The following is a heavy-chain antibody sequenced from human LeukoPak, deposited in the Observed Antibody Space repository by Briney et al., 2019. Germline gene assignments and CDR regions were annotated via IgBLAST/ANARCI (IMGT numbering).Heavy chain of an antibody. CDR3: ARVGGLKLLGAFDI. CDR2: ISYDGSNK. Sequence: PGRSLRLSCAASGFTFSSYAMHWVRQAPGKGLEWVAVISYDGSNKYYADSVKGRFTISRDNSKNTLYLQMNSLRAEDTAVYYCARVGGLKLLGAFDIWGQGTMVTVSS. D-gene: IGHD3-10*01. V-gene: IGHV3-30-3*01. J-gene: IGHJ3*02. CDR1: GFTFSSYA.